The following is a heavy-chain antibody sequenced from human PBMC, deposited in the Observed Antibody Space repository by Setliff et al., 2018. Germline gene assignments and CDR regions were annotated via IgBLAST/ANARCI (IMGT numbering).Heavy chain of an antibody. CDR1: GGSVSSTSHY. V-gene: IGHV4-39*07. D-gene: IGHD6-13*01. Sequence: SETLSLTCTVSGGSVSSTSHYWGWIRQAPGKGMEWIGSVYYSGYTYSKPSLQSRVTISVDTSTNQFSLKLSSVTAADTAVYYCASSSSLNWFDPWGQGTLVTLSS. CDR2: VYYSGYT. J-gene: IGHJ5*02. CDR3: ASSSSLNWFDP.